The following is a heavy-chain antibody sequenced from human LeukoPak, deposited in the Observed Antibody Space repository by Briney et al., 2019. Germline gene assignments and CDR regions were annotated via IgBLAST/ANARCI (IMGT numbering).Heavy chain of an antibody. CDR3: ARDDCSSTSCYTGSYYYYGTDV. J-gene: IGHJ6*02. D-gene: IGHD2-2*02. CDR2: ISSSSSYI. Sequence: GGSLRLSCAASGFTFSSYSMNWVRLAPGKGLEWVSSISSSSSYIYYADSVKGRFTISRDNAKNSLYLQMNSLRAEDTAVYYCARDDCSSTSCYTGSYYYYGTDVWGQGTTVTVSS. CDR1: GFTFSSYS. V-gene: IGHV3-21*01.